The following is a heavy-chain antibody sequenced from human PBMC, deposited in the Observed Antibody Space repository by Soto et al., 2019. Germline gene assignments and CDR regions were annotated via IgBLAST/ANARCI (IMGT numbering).Heavy chain of an antibody. CDR1: GYTFTSYG. J-gene: IGHJ4*02. Sequence: GASVKVSCKASGYTFTSYGMSWVRQAPRQGLEWMGWISAYNGNTNYAQKLQGRVTMTTDTSTSTAYMELRSLRSDDTAVYYCARVPDYYDPGYYFDYWGQGTLVTVSS. CDR3: ARVPDYYDPGYYFDY. D-gene: IGHD3-22*01. V-gene: IGHV1-18*01. CDR2: ISAYNGNT.